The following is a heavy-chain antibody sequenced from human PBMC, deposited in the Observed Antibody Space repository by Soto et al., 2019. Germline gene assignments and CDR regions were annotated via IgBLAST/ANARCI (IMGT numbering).Heavy chain of an antibody. V-gene: IGHV3-23*01. D-gene: IGHD5-12*01. CDR2: ITSTGSST. Sequence: EVQLLESGGGFVQPGGSLRLSCAASGFIFSNYAMTWVRQAPGKGLEWVSAITSTGSSTYYADSVKGRITISRDNCKNTLYLQINSLSAEDTAVYYCAKGAEGYVVSSLDYWGQGTLVNVSS. CDR1: GFIFSNYA. J-gene: IGHJ4*02. CDR3: AKGAEGYVVSSLDY.